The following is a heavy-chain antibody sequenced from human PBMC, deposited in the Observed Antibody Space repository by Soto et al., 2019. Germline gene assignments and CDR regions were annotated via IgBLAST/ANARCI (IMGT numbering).Heavy chain of an antibody. CDR3: AKDDNYCAGGICYDVFDI. CDR2: NKRDGSET. CDR1: GFTFSNYW. Sequence: EVQLVESGGGLVQSGGSLRLSCVASGFTFSNYWMTWVRQAPGKGLEWVANNKRDGSETYLVDSVRGRFTISRDNAKNSLYLQMNSLRAEDTAVYYCAKDDNYCAGGICYDVFDIWGQGTMVTVSS. J-gene: IGHJ3*02. D-gene: IGHD2-8*02. V-gene: IGHV3-7*05.